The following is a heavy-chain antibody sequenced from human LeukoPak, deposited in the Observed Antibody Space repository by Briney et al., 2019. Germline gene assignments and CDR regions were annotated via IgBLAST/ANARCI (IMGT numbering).Heavy chain of an antibody. CDR2: IYYSGST. CDR1: GGSISSYY. V-gene: IGHV4-59*01. J-gene: IGHJ6*03. Sequence: SETLSLTCTVSGGSISSYYWSWIRQPPGKGLEWIGYIYYSGSTNYNPSLKSRVTISEDTSKNQFSLKLSSVTAADTAVYYCAGSYYYYMDVWGKGTTVTVSS. CDR3: AGSYYYYMDV.